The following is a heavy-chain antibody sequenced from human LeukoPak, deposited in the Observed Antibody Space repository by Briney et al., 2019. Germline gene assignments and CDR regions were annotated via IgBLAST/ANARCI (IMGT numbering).Heavy chain of an antibody. J-gene: IGHJ6*04. Sequence: TSRTLSLTCTVSGGSISSGVYYWGWIRQPPGKGLEWLGYVYYSGTTYYNPSLKSEVTTSADTSKNQFSLKLSSVTAADTALYYCARGSLTHYYYAMDVWGKGTTVTVSS. CDR3: ARGSLTHYYYAMDV. V-gene: IGHV4-30-4*08. CDR2: VYYSGTT. D-gene: IGHD1-14*01. CDR1: GGSISSGVYY.